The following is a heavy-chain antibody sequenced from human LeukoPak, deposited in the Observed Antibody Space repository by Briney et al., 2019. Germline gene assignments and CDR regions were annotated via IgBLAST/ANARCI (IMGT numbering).Heavy chain of an antibody. CDR3: ARERGQQLVYYFDY. CDR1: GFTFSSYA. J-gene: IGHJ4*02. CDR2: ISSNGGST. Sequence: GSLRLSRAASGFTFSSYAMHWVRQAPGKGLEYVSAISSNGGSTYYANSVKGRFTISRDNSKNTLYLQMGSLRAEDMAVYYCARERGQQLVYYFDYWGQGTLVTVSS. V-gene: IGHV3-64*01. D-gene: IGHD6-13*01.